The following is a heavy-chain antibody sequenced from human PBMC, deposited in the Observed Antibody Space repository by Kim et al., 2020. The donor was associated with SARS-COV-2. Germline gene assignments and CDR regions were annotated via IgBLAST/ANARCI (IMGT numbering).Heavy chain of an antibody. CDR2: LSDIGGTT. CDR3: AKHWGSGTYYNFLDS. V-gene: IGHV3-23*01. Sequence: GGSLRLSCAASGFIFSNYGMSWVRQAPGKGLEWVSALSDIGGTTYYADSVQGRFTVSRDNSKNTLYFQVNGLRVEDTAVYYCAKHWGSGTYYNFLDSWGHGTLVTVSS. D-gene: IGHD3-10*01. J-gene: IGHJ5*01. CDR1: GFIFSNYG.